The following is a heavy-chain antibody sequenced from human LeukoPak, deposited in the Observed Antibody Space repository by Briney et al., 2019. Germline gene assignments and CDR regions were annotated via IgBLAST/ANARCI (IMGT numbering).Heavy chain of an antibody. CDR3: ARTQRITIFGVVMNGWFDP. CDR1: GYTFTSYG. D-gene: IGHD3-3*01. V-gene: IGHV1-18*01. Sequence: GASVKVSCKASGYTFTSYGISWVRQAPGQGLEWMGWISAYNGNTNYAQKLQGRVTMTTDTSTSTAYMELRSLRSDDTAVYYCARTQRITIFGVVMNGWFDPWGQGTLVTVSS. CDR2: ISAYNGNT. J-gene: IGHJ5*02.